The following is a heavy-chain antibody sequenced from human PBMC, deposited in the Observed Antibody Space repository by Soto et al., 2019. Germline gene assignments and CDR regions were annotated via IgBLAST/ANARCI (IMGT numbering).Heavy chain of an antibody. D-gene: IGHD6-19*01. CDR3: AMSAVAGSVDY. CDR2: IYSSGST. CDR1: GDSISNYY. V-gene: IGHV4-4*07. J-gene: IGHJ4*02. Sequence: QVQLQESGPGLVKPSETLSLTCTVSGDSISNYYWSWIRQPAEKGLQWIGRIYSSGSTNYNPSIKSRVTMSVDTSKNQFSLRLSSVTAADTAIYYCAMSAVAGSVDYWGQGILVTVSS.